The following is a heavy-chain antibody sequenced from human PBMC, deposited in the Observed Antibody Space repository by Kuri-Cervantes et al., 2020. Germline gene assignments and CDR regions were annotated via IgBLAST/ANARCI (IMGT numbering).Heavy chain of an antibody. CDR1: GFTVSNKH. Sequence: GESLKISCAASGFTVSNKHMTWVRQAPGKGLEWVSVIYSGGSTNYADSVKGRFTISRDNSKNTLFLQMNSLRAEDTAVYYCAKDHRVTTPKIVGPFDYWGQGTLVTVSS. D-gene: IGHD1-14*01. J-gene: IGHJ4*02. V-gene: IGHV3-53*01. CDR3: AKDHRVTTPKIVGPFDY. CDR2: IYSGGST.